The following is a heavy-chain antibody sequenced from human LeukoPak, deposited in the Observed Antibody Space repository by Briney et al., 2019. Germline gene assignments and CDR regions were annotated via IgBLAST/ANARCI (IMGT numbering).Heavy chain of an antibody. CDR2: IWYDGGNK. J-gene: IGHJ4*02. Sequence: PGESLRLSCAASGFNFRSFGMHWVRQAPGKGLEWVAAIWYDGGNKYYADSLKGRFTVSRDNSKNTLHLQVSSLRAEDTAVYYCARDAGGGFNSFNYWGQGVLVTVS. D-gene: IGHD3-16*01. V-gene: IGHV3-33*01. CDR1: GFNFRSFG. CDR3: ARDAGGGFNSFNY.